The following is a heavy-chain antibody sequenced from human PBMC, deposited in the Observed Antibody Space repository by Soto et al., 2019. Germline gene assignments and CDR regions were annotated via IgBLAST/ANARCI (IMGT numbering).Heavy chain of an antibody. CDR3: ARGLILWFGELSRRGGYYYYVDV. J-gene: IGHJ6*03. D-gene: IGHD3-10*01. CDR1: GGSLSGYQ. V-gene: IGHV4-34*01. CDR2: INDSGNI. Sequence: QVQLQQWGAGLLKPSETLSLTCAAYGGSLSGYQWTWIRQTPGKGLEWIGEINDSGNINYNPSLKSRVTILLDTPRKQIALKLSSVTAADSAVYYCARGLILWFGELSRRGGYYYYVDVWGKGTTVTVSS.